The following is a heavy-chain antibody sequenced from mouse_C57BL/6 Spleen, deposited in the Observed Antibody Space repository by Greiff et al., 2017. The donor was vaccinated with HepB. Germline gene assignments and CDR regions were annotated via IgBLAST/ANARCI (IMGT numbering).Heavy chain of an antibody. CDR1: GFSFNTYA. V-gene: IGHV10-1*01. CDR2: IRSKSNNYAT. CDR3: VRDGSYAMDY. D-gene: IGHD2-3*01. Sequence: EVKLQESGGGLVQPKGSLKLSCAASGFSFNTYAMNWVRQAPGKGLEWVARIRSKSNNYATYYADSVKDRFTISRDDSESMLYLQMNNLKPEDTAMYYCVRDGSYAMDYWGQGTSVTVSS. J-gene: IGHJ4*01.